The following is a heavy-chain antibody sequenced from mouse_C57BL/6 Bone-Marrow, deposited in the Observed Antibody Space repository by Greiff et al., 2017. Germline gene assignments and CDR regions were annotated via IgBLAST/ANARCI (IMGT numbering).Heavy chain of an antibody. D-gene: IGHD2-1*01. J-gene: IGHJ2*01. V-gene: IGHV1-69*01. CDR2: IDPSDSYT. CDR1: GYTFTSYW. Sequence: VQLQQSGAELVMPGASVKLSCKASGYTFTSYWMHWVKQRPGQGLEWIGEIDPSDSYTNYTQKFKGKSTMTVDKSSSTAYMQLSSLTSEDSAVYYCAREGNFYFDYWGQGTTLTVSA. CDR3: AREGNFYFDY.